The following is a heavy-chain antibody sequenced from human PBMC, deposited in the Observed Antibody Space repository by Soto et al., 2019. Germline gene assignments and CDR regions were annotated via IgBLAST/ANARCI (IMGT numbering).Heavy chain of an antibody. J-gene: IGHJ6*02. CDR1: GVSVTSYY. CDR2: ISYSGSP. CDR3: ARASIFGVPHAGGMDV. V-gene: IGHV4-59*02. D-gene: IGHD3-3*01. Sequence: QVQLQESGPGLVKPSETLSLTCTVSGVSVTSYYWCWIRQPPGKRLEWIGYISYSGSPNYNPSLKSRVTISVDTSKNHFSLKLSSVTAADTAVYFCARASIFGVPHAGGMDVWGQGTTVTVSS.